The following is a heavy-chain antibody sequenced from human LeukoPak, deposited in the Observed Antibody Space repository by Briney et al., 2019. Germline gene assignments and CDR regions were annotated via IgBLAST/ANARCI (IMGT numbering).Heavy chain of an antibody. Sequence: PGGSLRLSCAASGFTSSSYWMSWVRQAPGKGLEWVANIKQDGSEKYYVDSVKGRFTISRDNAKNSLYLQMNSLRAEDTAVYYCARVWYDSSGGWFDPWGQGTLVTVSS. CDR3: ARVWYDSSGGWFDP. CDR1: GFTSSSYW. CDR2: IKQDGSEK. V-gene: IGHV3-7*01. J-gene: IGHJ5*02. D-gene: IGHD3-22*01.